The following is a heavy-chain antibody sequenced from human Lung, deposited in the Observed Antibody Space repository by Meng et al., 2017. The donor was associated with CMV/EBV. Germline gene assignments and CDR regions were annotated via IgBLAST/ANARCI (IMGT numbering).Heavy chain of an antibody. CDR1: GGSSGSGGYS. V-gene: IGHV4-31*03. Sequence: QLKGCGPGLVQPSQTLSLTCTVSGGSSGSGGYSWSWIRQPPGKGLEWIGYIYYTGSTFYNPSRKSRVTIPVDTSKNQFSLKLIPATAADTAVYYCAREAGRDGYATPKFDYWGQGTLVTVSS. D-gene: IGHD5-24*01. CDR3: AREAGRDGYATPKFDY. J-gene: IGHJ4*02. CDR2: IYYTGST.